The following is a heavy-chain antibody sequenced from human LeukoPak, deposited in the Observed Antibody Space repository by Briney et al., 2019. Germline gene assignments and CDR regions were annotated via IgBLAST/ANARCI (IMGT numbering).Heavy chain of an antibody. CDR2: MNLKRGNT. CDR1: GYTFTIYD. D-gene: IGHD2-15*01. CDR3: ARVGGYCSGGSCHAGY. J-gene: IGHJ4*02. V-gene: IGHV1-8*01. Sequence: AASVSVSCKASGYTFTIYDINGVRQATRKGGEGVGWMNLKRGNTGYTQKLQGRVTINRNTAISTAHRELGSLRCGDTAVYYCARVGGYCSGGSCHAGYWGEGPLVTVSS.